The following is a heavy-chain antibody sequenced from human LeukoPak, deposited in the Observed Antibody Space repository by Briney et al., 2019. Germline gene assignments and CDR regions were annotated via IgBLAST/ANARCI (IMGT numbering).Heavy chain of an antibody. Sequence: GGSLRLSCAASGFTFSSYSMNWVRQAPGKGLEWVSSISSSSSYIYYADSVKGRFTISRDNAKNSLYLHMTSLRAEDTALYYCAKVGYPSYYYYLDVWGEGTTVTVSS. V-gene: IGHV3-21*04. J-gene: IGHJ6*03. D-gene: IGHD5-12*01. CDR1: GFTFSSYS. CDR3: AKVGYPSYYYYLDV. CDR2: ISSSSSYI.